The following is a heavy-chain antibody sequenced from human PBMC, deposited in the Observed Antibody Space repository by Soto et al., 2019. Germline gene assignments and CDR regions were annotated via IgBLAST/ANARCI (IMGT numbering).Heavy chain of an antibody. V-gene: IGHV4-39*01. D-gene: IGHD6-19*01. J-gene: IGHJ4*02. Sequence: SETLSLTCTVSGGSISSSSYYWGWIRQPPGKGLEWIGSIYYSGSTYYNPSLKSRVTISVDTSKNQFSLKLSSVTAADTAVYYCARRSWLVGAFDYWGQGTLVTVSS. CDR2: IYYSGST. CDR3: ARRSWLVGAFDY. CDR1: GGSISSSSYY.